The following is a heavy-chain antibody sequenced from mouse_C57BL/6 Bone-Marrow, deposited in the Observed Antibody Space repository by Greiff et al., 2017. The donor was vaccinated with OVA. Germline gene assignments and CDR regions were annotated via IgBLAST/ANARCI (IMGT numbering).Heavy chain of an antibody. CDR3: ARDDYGDYFDY. V-gene: IGHV1-66*01. CDR1: GYSFTSYY. Sequence: QVQLKQSGPELVKPGASVKISCKASGYSFTSYYIHWVKQRPGQGLEWIGWIYPGSGNTKYNEKFKGKAILTADTSSSTAYMQLSSLTSEGTAVCYCARDDYGDYFDYWGQGTTLTVSS. D-gene: IGHD2-4*01. CDR2: IYPGSGNT. J-gene: IGHJ2*01.